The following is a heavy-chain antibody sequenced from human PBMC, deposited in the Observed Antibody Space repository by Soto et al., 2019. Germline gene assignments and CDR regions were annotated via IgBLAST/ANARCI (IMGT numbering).Heavy chain of an antibody. CDR1: GYTLTELS. Sequence: GASVKVSCKVSGYTLTELSMHWVRQAPGKGLEWMGGFDPEDGETIYAQKFQGRVTMTEDTSTDTAYMELSSLRSEDTAVYYCATESPLLRSRAFDIWGQGTMVTGSS. J-gene: IGHJ3*02. V-gene: IGHV1-24*01. CDR3: ATESPLLRSRAFDI. CDR2: FDPEDGET.